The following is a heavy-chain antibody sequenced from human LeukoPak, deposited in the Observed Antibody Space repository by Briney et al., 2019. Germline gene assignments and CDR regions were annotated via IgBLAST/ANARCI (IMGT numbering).Heavy chain of an antibody. D-gene: IGHD6-6*01. Sequence: GGSLRLSCAASGFTFSNYAMTWVRQAPGKGLEWVSAISGVGTATYYADSVKGRFTISRDNSKNTLYLQMNSLRAEDTAIYYCAMYSSSSLLRAFDIWGQGTMVTVSS. J-gene: IGHJ3*02. V-gene: IGHV3-23*01. CDR2: ISGVGTAT. CDR1: GFTFSNYA. CDR3: AMYSSSSLLRAFDI.